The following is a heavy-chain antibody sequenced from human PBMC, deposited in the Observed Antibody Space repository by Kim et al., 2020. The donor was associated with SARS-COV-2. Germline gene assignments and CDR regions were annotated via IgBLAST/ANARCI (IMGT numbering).Heavy chain of an antibody. J-gene: IGHJ4*02. CDR3: ARDKRPGLVGIFDY. Sequence: NPALKSRVTSSVDTSKNQFSLKLSSVTAADTAVYDCARDKRPGLVGIFDYWGQGTLVTVSS. V-gene: IGHV4-59*01. D-gene: IGHD2-2*01.